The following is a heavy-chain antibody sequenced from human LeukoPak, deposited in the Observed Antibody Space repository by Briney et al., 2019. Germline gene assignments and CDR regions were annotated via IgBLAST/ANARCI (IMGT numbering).Heavy chain of an antibody. CDR1: GFTFSSYW. D-gene: IGHD3-16*02. CDR2: IKQDGSEK. V-gene: IGHV3-7*01. Sequence: PGGSLRLSCAASGFTFSSYWMNWVRQAPGKGLEWVANIKQDGSEKYYVDSVKGRFTISRDNSKNTLYLQMNSLRAEDTAVYYCTREWHTGLIAYWGQGTLVSVSS. CDR3: TREWHTGLIAY. J-gene: IGHJ4*02.